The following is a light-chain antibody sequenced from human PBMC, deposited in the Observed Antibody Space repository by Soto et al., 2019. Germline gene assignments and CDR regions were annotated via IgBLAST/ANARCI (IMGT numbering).Light chain of an antibody. V-gene: IGKV3-20*01. J-gene: IGKJ4*01. Sequence: EIVLTQSPGTLSLSPGERATVSCRASQIVSSTYLAWYQQKPGQAPRLLIHSASSRATGIPDRFSGSGSGTDFTLTISRLEPEDFAVYYYQQYGNSPPTTFGGGTKVEIK. CDR2: SAS. CDR1: QIVSSTY. CDR3: QQYGNSPPTT.